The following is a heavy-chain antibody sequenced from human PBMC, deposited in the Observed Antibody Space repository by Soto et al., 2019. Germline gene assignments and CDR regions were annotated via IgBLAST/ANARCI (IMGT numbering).Heavy chain of an antibody. V-gene: IGHV4-31*03. D-gene: IGHD3-16*01. CDR3: ARDQTMGGAPY. J-gene: IGHJ4*02. CDR2: IYYSGST. Sequence: SETLSLTCTVSGGSISSGGYYWSWIRQHPGKGLEWIGYIYYSGSTYYNPSLKSRVTISVDTSKNQFSLKLSSVTAADTAVYYCARDQTMGGAPYWGQGTPVTVSS. CDR1: GGSISSGGYY.